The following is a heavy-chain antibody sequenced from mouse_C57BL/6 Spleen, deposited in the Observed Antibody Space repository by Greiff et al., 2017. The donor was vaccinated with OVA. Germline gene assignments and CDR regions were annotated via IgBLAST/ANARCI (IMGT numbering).Heavy chain of an antibody. V-gene: IGHV1-69*01. Sequence: QVHVKQPGAELVMPGASVKLSCKASGYTFTSYWMHWVKQRPGQGLEWIGEIDPSDSYTNYNQKFKGKSTLTVDKSSSTAYMQLSSLTSEDSAVYYCARSGYDGGAMDYWGQGTSVTVSS. D-gene: IGHD2-2*01. CDR2: IDPSDSYT. J-gene: IGHJ4*01. CDR1: GYTFTSYW. CDR3: ARSGYDGGAMDY.